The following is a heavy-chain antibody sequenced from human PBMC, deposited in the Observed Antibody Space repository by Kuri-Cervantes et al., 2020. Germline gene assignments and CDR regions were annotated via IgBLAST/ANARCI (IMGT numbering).Heavy chain of an antibody. CDR2: INHSGST. Sequence: GSLRLSCAVYGGSFSGYYWSWIRQPPGKGLEWIGEINHSGSTNYNPSLKSRVTISVDTSKNQFSLKLSPVTAADTAVYYCARGGNGYGFGELDYWGQGTLVTVSS. J-gene: IGHJ4*02. V-gene: IGHV4-34*01. CDR3: ARGGNGYGFGELDY. CDR1: GGSFSGYY. D-gene: IGHD3-10*01.